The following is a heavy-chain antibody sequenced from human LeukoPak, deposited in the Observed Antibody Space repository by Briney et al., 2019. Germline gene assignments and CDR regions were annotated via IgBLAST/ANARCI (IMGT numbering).Heavy chain of an antibody. CDR2: ISYDGSNK. J-gene: IGHJ4*02. V-gene: IGHV3-30*03. CDR1: GFTFSGYA. CDR3: ARVEDYGDYFDY. Sequence: GGSLRLSCAASGFTFSGYAMHWVRQAPGKGLEWVAVISYDGSNKYYADSVKGRFTISRDKSKNTLYLQMNSLRTEDTAVYYCARVEDYGDYFDYWGQGTLVTVSS. D-gene: IGHD4-17*01.